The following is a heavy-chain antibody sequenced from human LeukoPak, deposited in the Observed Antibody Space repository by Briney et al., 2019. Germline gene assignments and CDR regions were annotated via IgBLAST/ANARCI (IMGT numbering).Heavy chain of an antibody. CDR2: IYSGGST. D-gene: IGHD2-15*01. Sequence: GGSLRLSCAASGFTVSSNYMSWVRQAPGKGLEWVSVIYSGGSTYYADSVKGRFTISRGNSKNTLYLQMNSLRAEDTAVYYCARGYCSGGSCYFDYWGQGTLVTVSS. J-gene: IGHJ4*02. CDR1: GFTVSSNY. CDR3: ARGYCSGGSCYFDY. V-gene: IGHV3-66*01.